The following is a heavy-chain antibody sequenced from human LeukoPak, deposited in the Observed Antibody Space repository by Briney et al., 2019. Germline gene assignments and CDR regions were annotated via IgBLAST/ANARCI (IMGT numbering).Heavy chain of an antibody. CDR3: ARDLRVRDGYRFDP. CDR2: ISSSGSTI. V-gene: IGHV3-11*04. CDR1: GFTFSDYY. Sequence: GGSLRLSCAASGFTFSDYYMSWIRQAPGKGLEWVSYISSSGSTIYYADSVKGRFTISRDNSKNTLYLQMNSLRAEDTAVYYCARDLRVRDGYRFDPWGQGTLVTVSS. D-gene: IGHD5-24*01. J-gene: IGHJ5*02.